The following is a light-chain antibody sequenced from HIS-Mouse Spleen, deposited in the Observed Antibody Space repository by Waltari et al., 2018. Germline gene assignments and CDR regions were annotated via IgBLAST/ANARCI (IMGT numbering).Light chain of an antibody. V-gene: IGLV3-10*01. CDR3: YSTDSSGNHRV. CDR2: EDS. J-gene: IGLJ2*01. Sequence: SYELTQPPSVSVSPGQTARITCSGDALPKKYAYWYQQKSGQAPVLVIYEDSKRPAGIPERFCGSSSGTMATLTISGAQVEDEADYYCYSTDSSGNHRVFGGGTKVTVL. CDR1: ALPKKY.